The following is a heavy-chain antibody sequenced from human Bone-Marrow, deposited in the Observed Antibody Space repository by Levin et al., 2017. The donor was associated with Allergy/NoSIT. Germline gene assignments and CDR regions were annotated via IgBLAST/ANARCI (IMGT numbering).Heavy chain of an antibody. V-gene: IGHV4-61*02. J-gene: IGHJ6*04. Sequence: SETLSLTCSVSGGSISSGRYYFTWVRQSAGKGLEWIGRIYTTGSTNYNPSLESRVTISRAPFKKEVYLTLSAVTAADTAVYYCAGDRLASLYYYAMDVWGRGTTVIVSS. CDR3: AGDRLASLYYYAMDV. CDR2: IYTTGST. CDR1: GGSISSGRYY.